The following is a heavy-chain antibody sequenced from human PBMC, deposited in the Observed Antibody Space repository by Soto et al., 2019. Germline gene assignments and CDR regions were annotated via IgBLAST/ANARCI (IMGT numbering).Heavy chain of an antibody. V-gene: IGHV1-69*13. D-gene: IGHD6-6*01. J-gene: IGHJ4*02. Sequence: SVKVSCRASGGTFSSYAISWVRQAPVQGLEWMGGIIPIFGTANYAQKFQGRVTITADESTSTAYMELSSLRSEDTAVYYCAREKGKGSSSRPTNFDYWGQGTLVTVYS. CDR2: IIPIFGTA. CDR3: AREKGKGSSSRPTNFDY. CDR1: GGTFSSYA.